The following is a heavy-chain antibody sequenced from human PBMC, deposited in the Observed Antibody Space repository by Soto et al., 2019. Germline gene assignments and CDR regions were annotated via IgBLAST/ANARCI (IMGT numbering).Heavy chain of an antibody. J-gene: IGHJ4*02. V-gene: IGHV4-39*01. Sequence: QLQLQESGPGLVKPSETLSLTCTVSGGSISSSSYYWGWIRQPPGKGLEGIGSIYYSGSTYYNPSLKSRVAISVDTSNNQFSLKLSSVTAADTAVYYCARHSIIVVITPNYFDYWGQGTLVTVSS. D-gene: IGHD3-22*01. CDR2: IYYSGST. CDR3: ARHSIIVVITPNYFDY. CDR1: GGSISSSSYY.